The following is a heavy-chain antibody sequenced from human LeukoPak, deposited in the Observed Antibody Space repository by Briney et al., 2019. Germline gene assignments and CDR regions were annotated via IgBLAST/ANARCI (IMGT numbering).Heavy chain of an antibody. D-gene: IGHD4-17*01. CDR3: ARDMTTASFDN. J-gene: IGHJ4*02. Sequence: PGRSLRLSCAASGFTFSNYPMDWVRQAPGKGLEWVSYISSSSTYIYYADSVKGRFTISRDNAKNSLYLQMNSLRAEDTAVYYCARDMTTASFDNWGQGTLVTVSS. CDR1: GFTFSNYP. CDR2: ISSSSTYI. V-gene: IGHV3-21*01.